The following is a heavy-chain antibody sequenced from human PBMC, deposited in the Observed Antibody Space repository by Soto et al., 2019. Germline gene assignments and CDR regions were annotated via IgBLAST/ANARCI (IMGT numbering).Heavy chain of an antibody. Sequence: QVQLQQWGAGPLRPLETLSLTCGVSGGSFSGYYWAWIRQSPGKGLEWIGEINDRGSINYNSSLKSRVSISVDTSKNHYSLNLRSVTAADTAVYYCARESHDILTGPPWVWYFDLWGRGTLVTV. V-gene: IGHV4-34*01. CDR2: INDRGSI. CDR3: ARESHDILTGPPWVWYFDL. J-gene: IGHJ2*01. D-gene: IGHD3-9*01. CDR1: GGSFSGYY.